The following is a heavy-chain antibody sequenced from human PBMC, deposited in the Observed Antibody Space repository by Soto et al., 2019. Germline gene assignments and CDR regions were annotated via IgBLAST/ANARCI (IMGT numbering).Heavy chain of an antibody. CDR3: AKIDARSLWFGELLSLSDYYYMDV. V-gene: IGHV3-23*01. Sequence: GGSLRLSCAASGFTFSSYAMSWVRQAPGKGLEWVSAISGSGGSTYYADSVKGRFTISRDNSKNTLYLQMNSLRAEDTAVYYCAKIDARSLWFGELLSLSDYYYMDVWGKGTTVTVSS. D-gene: IGHD3-10*01. J-gene: IGHJ6*03. CDR2: ISGSGGST. CDR1: GFTFSSYA.